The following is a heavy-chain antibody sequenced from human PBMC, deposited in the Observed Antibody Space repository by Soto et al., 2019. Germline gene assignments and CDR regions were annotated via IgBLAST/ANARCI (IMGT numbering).Heavy chain of an antibody. Sequence: VQLVESGGGLVQPGGSLRLSCAASGFTVSSNYMSWVRQAPGKGLEWVSVIYSGGSTYYADSVKGRFTISRHNSKNTLYLQMNSLRAEDTAVYYCARHDDFWSGYHMDVWGKGTTVTVSS. D-gene: IGHD3-3*01. CDR1: GFTVSSNY. J-gene: IGHJ6*03. V-gene: IGHV3-53*04. CDR3: ARHDDFWSGYHMDV. CDR2: IYSGGST.